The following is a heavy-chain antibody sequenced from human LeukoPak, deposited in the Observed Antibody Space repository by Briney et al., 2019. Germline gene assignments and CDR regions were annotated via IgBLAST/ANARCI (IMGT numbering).Heavy chain of an antibody. Sequence: SETLSLTCTVSGGSISSYYWSWIRQPPGKGLEWIGYIYYSGSTNYNPSLKSRVTISVDTSKNQFSLKLSSVTAADTAVYYCARGRGGSWYRRNWFDPWGQGTLVTVSS. CDR1: GGSISSYY. D-gene: IGHD6-13*01. J-gene: IGHJ5*02. V-gene: IGHV4-59*12. CDR3: ARGRGGSWYRRNWFDP. CDR2: IYYSGST.